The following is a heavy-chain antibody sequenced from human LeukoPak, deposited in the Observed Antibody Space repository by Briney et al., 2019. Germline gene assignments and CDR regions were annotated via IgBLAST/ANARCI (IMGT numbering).Heavy chain of an antibody. CDR2: IIPIFGTA. D-gene: IGHD3-3*01. J-gene: IGHJ4*02. CDR3: ARDRWFLEWLLLS. Sequence: GASVKVSCKASGGTFSSYAISWVRQAPGQGLEWMGRIIPIFGTANYAQKFQGRVTMTRDTSISTAYMELSRLRSDDTAVYYCARDRWFLEWLLLSWGQGTLVTVSS. CDR1: GGTFSSYA. V-gene: IGHV1-69*05.